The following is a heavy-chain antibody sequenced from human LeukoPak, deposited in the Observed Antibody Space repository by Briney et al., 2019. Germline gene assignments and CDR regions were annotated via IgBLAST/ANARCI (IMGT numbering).Heavy chain of an antibody. CDR2: AYYSGST. CDR3: ASGGYYGSGSRYGMDV. V-gene: IGHV4-61*01. CDR1: GGSVSSGSYY. J-gene: IGHJ6*02. Sequence: SETLSLTCAVSGGSVSSGSYYWSWIRQPPGKGLEWIGYAYYSGSTKYNPSLNSRVTISVDTSKNQFSLKLSSVTAADTAVYYCASGGYYGSGSRYGMDVWGQGTTVTVSS. D-gene: IGHD3-10*01.